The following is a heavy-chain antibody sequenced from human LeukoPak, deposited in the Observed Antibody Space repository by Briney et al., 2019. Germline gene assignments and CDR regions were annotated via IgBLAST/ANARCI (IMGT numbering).Heavy chain of an antibody. J-gene: IGHJ4*02. CDR1: GYTFASYD. CDR2: MNPNSGNT. CDR3: ARWLKDGYYFDY. D-gene: IGHD5-12*01. V-gene: IGHV1-8*03. Sequence: ASVKVSCKASGYTFASYDINWVRQATGQGLEWMGWMNPNSGNTGYAQKFQGRVTITRNTSISTAYMELSSLRPEDTAVYYCARWLKDGYYFDYWGQGTLVTVSS.